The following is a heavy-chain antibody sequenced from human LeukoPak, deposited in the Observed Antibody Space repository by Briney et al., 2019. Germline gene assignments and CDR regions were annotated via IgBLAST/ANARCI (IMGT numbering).Heavy chain of an antibody. Sequence: SSQTLSLTCTVSGGSISSGDYYWSWIRQPPGKGLEWIGYIYYSGNTYYNPSLESRVTISVDTSKNQFSLKLSSVTGADTAVYYCARTYYDASGYSDAFDIWGQGTMVTVSS. J-gene: IGHJ3*02. D-gene: IGHD3-22*01. CDR2: IYYSGNT. CDR3: ARTYYDASGYSDAFDI. V-gene: IGHV4-30-4*01. CDR1: GGSISSGDYY.